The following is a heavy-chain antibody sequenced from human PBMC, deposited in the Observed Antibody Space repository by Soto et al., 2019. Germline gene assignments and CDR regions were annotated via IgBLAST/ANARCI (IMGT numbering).Heavy chain of an antibody. J-gene: IGHJ4*02. CDR3: ARDPPGFHSAFDF. CDR2: MNPNNGNA. V-gene: IGHV1-8*01. CDR1: GYTFITYD. Sequence: GAAVKVSCKASGYTFITYDINWGRQAAGQGLEWMGWMNPNNGNAGYAQKFQGSVTMTRNNSISTAYMELSSLRFDDTAIYYCARDPPGFHSAFDFWGQGTLVTVSS. D-gene: IGHD4-4*01.